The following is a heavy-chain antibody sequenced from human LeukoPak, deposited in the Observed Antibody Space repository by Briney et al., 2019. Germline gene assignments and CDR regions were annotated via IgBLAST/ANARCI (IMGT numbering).Heavy chain of an antibody. CDR1: GYTFTGYY. J-gene: IGHJ6*02. V-gene: IGHV1-2*02. CDR2: INPNSGGT. Sequence: ASVKVSCKASGYTFTGYYMHWVRQAPGQGLEWMGWINPNSGGTNYAQKFQGRVTMTRDTSISTAYMELSRLRSDDTAVYYCAREVSIAAPSSDYYYGMDVWGQGTTVTVSS. D-gene: IGHD6-13*01. CDR3: AREVSIAAPSSDYYYGMDV.